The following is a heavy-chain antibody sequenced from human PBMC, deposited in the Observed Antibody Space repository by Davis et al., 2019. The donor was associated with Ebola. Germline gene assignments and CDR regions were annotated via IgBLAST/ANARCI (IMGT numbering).Heavy chain of an antibody. J-gene: IGHJ5*02. CDR3: ARDVSMVRGGWFDP. CDR2: ISAFNGNT. D-gene: IGHD3-10*01. Sequence: ASVTVSCKASGYTFTRHAITWVRQAPGQGLEWMGWISAFNGNTNYAQMFQGRVTMTTDTSTSTAYMELRSMRSDDTAVYYCARDVSMVRGGWFDPWGQGTLVTVSS. V-gene: IGHV1-18*04. CDR1: GYTFTRHA.